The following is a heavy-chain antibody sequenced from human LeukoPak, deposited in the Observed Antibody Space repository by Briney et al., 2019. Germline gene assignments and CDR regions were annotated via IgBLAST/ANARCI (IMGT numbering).Heavy chain of an antibody. Sequence: SETLSLTCAVYGGSFSGYYWSWIRQPPGKGLEWIGEINHSGSTNYNPSLKSRVTISVDTSNNQFSLKLSSVTAADMAVYYCARGTLWPGSFDIWGQGTMVTVSS. CDR1: GGSFSGYY. J-gene: IGHJ3*02. V-gene: IGHV4-34*01. CDR2: INHSGST. CDR3: ARGTLWPGSFDI. D-gene: IGHD5-18*01.